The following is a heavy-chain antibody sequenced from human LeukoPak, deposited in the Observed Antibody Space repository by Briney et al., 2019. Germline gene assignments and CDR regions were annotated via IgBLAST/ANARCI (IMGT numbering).Heavy chain of an antibody. V-gene: IGHV3-33*08. CDR1: GFIFSSYT. J-gene: IGHJ4*02. CDR2: IWYDGSNK. CDR3: ARDPSWNYILDY. Sequence: GGSLRLSCAASGFIFSSYTMHWVRQAPGKGLEWVAVIWYDGSNKYYADSVKGRFTISRDNSKNTLYLQMNSLRAEDTAVYYCARDPSWNYILDYWGQGTLVTVSS. D-gene: IGHD1-7*01.